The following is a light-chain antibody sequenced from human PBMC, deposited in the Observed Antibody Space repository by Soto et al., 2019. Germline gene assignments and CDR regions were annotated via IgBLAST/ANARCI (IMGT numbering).Light chain of an antibody. CDR1: SSDVGGYNY. J-gene: IGLJ2*01. CDR2: DVS. Sequence: QSALTQPRSVSGSPGQSVTLSCTGTSSDVGGYNYVSWYQQHPGKAPKLMIYDVSKRPSGVPDRFSGSKSGNTASLTISGLQAGDEADYYCCSYAGRYTLVVFGGGTKLTVL. V-gene: IGLV2-11*01. CDR3: CSYAGRYTLVV.